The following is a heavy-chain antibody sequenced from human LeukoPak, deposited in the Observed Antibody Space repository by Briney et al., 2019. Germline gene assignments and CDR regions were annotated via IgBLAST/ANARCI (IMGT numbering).Heavy chain of an antibody. Sequence: ASVKVSCKASGYTFTSYYMHWVRHTPGQELEWMGIINPSGGSTSYAQKFQGRVTMTRDMSTSTVYMELSSLGSEDTAVYYCARDLKQWPSAWFQHWGQGTLVTVSS. CDR1: GYTFTSYY. V-gene: IGHV1-46*01. J-gene: IGHJ1*01. CDR3: ARDLKQWPSAWFQH. CDR2: INPSGGST. D-gene: IGHD6-19*01.